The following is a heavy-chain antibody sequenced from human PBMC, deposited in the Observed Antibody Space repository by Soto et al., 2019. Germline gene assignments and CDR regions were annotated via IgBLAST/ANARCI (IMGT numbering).Heavy chain of an antibody. CDR2: IIPTFGTV. J-gene: IGHJ4*02. Sequence: QLVQSGPKVKKPGSSVKVSCKSVGDTFSSYAVSWVRQAPGQGLEWMGGIIPTFGTVNYAQKFQGRATITADESTRLSYMELSSLKSEDTAVYYCAREAGDYGHPYFDYWGQGTLISVSS. CDR1: GDTFSSYA. D-gene: IGHD3-10*01. CDR3: AREAGDYGHPYFDY. V-gene: IGHV1-69*01.